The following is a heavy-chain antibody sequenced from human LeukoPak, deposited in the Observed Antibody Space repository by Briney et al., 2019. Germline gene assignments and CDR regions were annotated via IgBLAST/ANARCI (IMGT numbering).Heavy chain of an antibody. J-gene: IGHJ5*02. CDR1: GGTFSSYA. V-gene: IGHV1-69*13. CDR3: ARGVLWQGTWRFDP. CDR2: IIPIFGTA. Sequence: SVTVSCKASGGTFSSYAISWVRQAPGQGLEWMGGIIPIFGTANYAQKFQGRVTITADESTSTAYMELSSLRSEDTAVYYCARGVLWQGTWRFDPWGQGTLVTVSS. D-gene: IGHD2-21*01.